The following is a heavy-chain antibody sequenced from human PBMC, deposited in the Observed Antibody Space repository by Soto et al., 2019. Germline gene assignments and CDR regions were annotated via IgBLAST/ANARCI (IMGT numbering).Heavy chain of an antibody. D-gene: IGHD6-13*01. CDR3: ARHPERIAEIGWFGP. Sequence: EVQLVESGGGLVQPGGSLRLSCAASGFTFSSYSMNWVRQAPGKGLEWVSYISSSSSTIYYADSVKGRFTISRDNAKNSLYLQMNSLRAEDTAVYYCARHPERIAEIGWFGPWGQEPWSPSPQ. CDR2: ISSSSSTI. V-gene: IGHV3-48*01. J-gene: IGHJ5*02. CDR1: GFTFSSYS.